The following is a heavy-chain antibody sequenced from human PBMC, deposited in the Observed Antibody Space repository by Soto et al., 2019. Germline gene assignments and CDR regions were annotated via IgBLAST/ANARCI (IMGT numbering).Heavy chain of an antibody. Sequence: GGSLRLSCAASGFTFSSYAMSWVRQAPGKGLEWVSAISGSGGSTYYADSVKGRFTISRDNSKNTLYLQMNSLRAEDTAVYYCAKFQSVVFALGPVEYSQHWGQGTLVPVSP. CDR3: AKFQSVVFALGPVEYSQH. V-gene: IGHV3-23*01. J-gene: IGHJ1*01. D-gene: IGHD2-21*01. CDR1: GFTFSSYA. CDR2: ISGSGGST.